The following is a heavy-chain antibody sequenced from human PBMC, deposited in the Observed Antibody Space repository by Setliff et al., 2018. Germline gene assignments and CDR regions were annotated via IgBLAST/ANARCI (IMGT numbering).Heavy chain of an antibody. D-gene: IGHD6-13*01. CDR3: AKSHSSWPIFIDY. Sequence: GGSLRLSCAASGFTFSSYWMSWVRQAPGKGLEWVAVIWYDGSNKYYADSVKGRFTISRDNSKNTLYLQMNSLRAEDTAVYYCAKSHSSWPIFIDYWGQGTLVTVSS. J-gene: IGHJ4*02. V-gene: IGHV3-33*06. CDR2: IWYDGSNK. CDR1: GFTFSSYW.